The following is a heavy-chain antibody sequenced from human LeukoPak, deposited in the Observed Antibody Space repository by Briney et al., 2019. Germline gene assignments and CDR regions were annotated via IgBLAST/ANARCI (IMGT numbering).Heavy chain of an antibody. J-gene: IGHJ4*02. CDR2: MKSYPDGGTT. CDR3: ATGGYFFDY. V-gene: IGHV3-15*01. Sequence: GGSLRLSCAGSGFTFSNAWMNWVREAPGEGLGWVGRMKSYPDGGTTDYAAPVKGRFSISRDDSKNTVYLEIKSLKTEDTAVYYCATGGYFFDYWGQGTLVTVSS. CDR1: GFTFSNAW.